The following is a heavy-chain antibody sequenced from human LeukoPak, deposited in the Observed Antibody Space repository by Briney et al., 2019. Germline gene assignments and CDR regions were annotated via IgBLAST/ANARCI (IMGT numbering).Heavy chain of an antibody. J-gene: IGHJ2*01. V-gene: IGHV4-4*07. Sequence: PSETLSLTCTVSGGSISNYYWSWIRQSAGKGLEWIGRICISGSTNYNPSLKSRVTMSVDTSENKFSLKMSSVTAADTAVYYCARYSTSSRWYFDLWGRGTLVTVSS. CDR1: GGSISNYY. CDR3: ARYSTSSRWYFDL. CDR2: ICISGST. D-gene: IGHD6-6*01.